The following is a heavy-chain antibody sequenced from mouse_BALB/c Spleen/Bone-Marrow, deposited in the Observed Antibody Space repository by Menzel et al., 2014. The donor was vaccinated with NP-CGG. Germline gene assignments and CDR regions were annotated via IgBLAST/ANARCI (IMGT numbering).Heavy chain of an antibody. CDR2: INPSNGRI. J-gene: IGHJ1*01. V-gene: IGHV1S81*02. D-gene: IGHD1-1*01. CDR1: GYTFTSYW. CDR3: ARKYYGSSYVWYFDV. Sequence: VQLQQSGAELVKPGASVKLSCKASGYTFTSYWMQWVKQRPGQGLEWIGEINPSNGRINYNEKFKSKATLTVDKSSSTAYMQLSSLTSEDSAVYYRARKYYGSSYVWYFDVWGAGTTVTVSS.